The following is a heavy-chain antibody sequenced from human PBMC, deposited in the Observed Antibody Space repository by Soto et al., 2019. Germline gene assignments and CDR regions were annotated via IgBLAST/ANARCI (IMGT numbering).Heavy chain of an antibody. CDR2: IDPSGGST. Sequence: GASVKVSCKASRYTFTSYYMHWVRQAPGQGLEWMGIIDPSGGSTSYAQKFQGRVTITRDTSTSTVYMELTGPISTGTAAYYYARVRRQNYYDSSGYINYWGQGTLVTICS. CDR1: RYTFTSYY. CDR3: ARVRRQNYYDSSGYINY. V-gene: IGHV1-46*01. J-gene: IGHJ4*02. D-gene: IGHD3-22*01.